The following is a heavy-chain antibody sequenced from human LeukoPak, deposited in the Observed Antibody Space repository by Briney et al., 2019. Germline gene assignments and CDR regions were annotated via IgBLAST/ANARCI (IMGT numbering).Heavy chain of an antibody. CDR1: GFTFSSYA. CDR3: ARESLGGGFDY. D-gene: IGHD1-26*01. Sequence: QTGGSLRLSCAASGFTFSSYAMSWVRQAPGKGLEWVSAISGSGGSTYYADSVKGRFTISRDNAKNSLYLQMNSLRAEDTAVYYCARESLGGGFDYWGQGTLVTVSS. V-gene: IGHV3-23*01. J-gene: IGHJ4*02. CDR2: ISGSGGST.